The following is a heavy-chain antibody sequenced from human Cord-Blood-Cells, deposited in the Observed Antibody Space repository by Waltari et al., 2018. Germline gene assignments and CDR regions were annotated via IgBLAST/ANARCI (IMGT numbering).Heavy chain of an antibody. J-gene: IGHJ4*02. D-gene: IGHD1-1*01. CDR1: GGSFSGYY. V-gene: IGHV4-34*01. Sequence: QVQLQQWGAGLLKPSETLSLTCAVYGGSFSGYYWSWIRQPPGKGLEWIGENNHSGSTNYNPSLKSRGTISVDTSKNQFSLKLSSVTAADTAVYYCARGLSSLERDYWGQGTLVTISS. CDR2: NNHSGST. CDR3: ARGLSSLERDY.